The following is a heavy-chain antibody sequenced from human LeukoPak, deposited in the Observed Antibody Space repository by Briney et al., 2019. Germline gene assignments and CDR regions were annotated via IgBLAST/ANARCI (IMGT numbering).Heavy chain of an antibody. V-gene: IGHV3-48*03. Sequence: GGSLRLSCAASGFTFSSYEMNWVRHAPGKGLERVSYISSSGSTIYYADSVKGRFTISRDNAKNSLYLQMNSLRAEDTAVYYCARSYCSGGSCYYPYYWGQGTLVTVSS. CDR2: ISSSGSTI. CDR1: GFTFSSYE. J-gene: IGHJ4*02. D-gene: IGHD2-15*01. CDR3: ARSYCSGGSCYYPYY.